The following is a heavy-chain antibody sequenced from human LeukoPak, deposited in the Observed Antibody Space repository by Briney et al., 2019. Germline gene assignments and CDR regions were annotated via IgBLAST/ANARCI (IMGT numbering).Heavy chain of an antibody. D-gene: IGHD3-10*01. V-gene: IGHV3-7*01. CDR3: ASGGHYFFDN. J-gene: IGHJ4*02. CDR2: IKEDETEK. Sequence: GGSLRLSCAASGFMFNNYWMSWIRQAPGKGLEWVANIKEDETEKNYVDSVKGRFTIYRDNAKNSVYLQMISLRVEDTAVYYCASGGHYFFDNWGQGTLVTVSS. CDR1: GFMFNNYW.